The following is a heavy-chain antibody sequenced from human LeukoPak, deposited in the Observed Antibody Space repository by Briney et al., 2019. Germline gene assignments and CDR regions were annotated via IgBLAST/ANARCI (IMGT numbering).Heavy chain of an antibody. CDR1: GGSISSYY. CDR3: ARANDYVWGLPTSMYYFDY. J-gene: IGHJ4*02. V-gene: IGHV4-59*12. CDR2: IYHSGST. D-gene: IGHD3-16*01. Sequence: SETLSLTCTVSGGSISSYYWSWIRQPPGKGLEWIVYIYHSGSTYYNPSPKSRVTISVDRSKNQFSLKLSSVTAADTAVYYCARANDYVWGLPTSMYYFDYWGQGTLVTVSS.